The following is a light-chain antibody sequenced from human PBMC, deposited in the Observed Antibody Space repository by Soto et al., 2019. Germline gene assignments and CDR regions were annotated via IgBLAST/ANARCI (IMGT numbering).Light chain of an antibody. CDR2: DVS. CDR1: RSDIGSYNY. J-gene: IGLJ2*01. V-gene: IGLV2-14*03. Sequence: QSALTQPASESGSPGQSITISCTGTRSDIGSYNYVSWYQRHPGRAPKLLIYDVSYRPSGVSDRFSGSKSGYTASLTISGLQTEDEADYYCSSYSGTYTVFGGGTKLTVL. CDR3: SSYSGTYTV.